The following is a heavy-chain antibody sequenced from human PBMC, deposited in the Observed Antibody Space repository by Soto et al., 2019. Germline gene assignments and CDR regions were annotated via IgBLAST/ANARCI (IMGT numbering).Heavy chain of an antibody. CDR3: AHRIAAPGRTLDY. D-gene: IGHD6-13*01. J-gene: IGHJ4*02. CDR1: GFSLRTDAVG. V-gene: IGHV2-5*01. CDR2: IYWNGEK. Sequence: QITLKESGPTLVSPTQTLTLTCTVSGFSLRTDAVGAAWIRQSPGKALEWLGIIYWNGEKRYKSSLQTRLTITRDTSKNQVVLTMTDMAPLDTATYFCAHRIAAPGRTLDYWGQGVLVTVSS.